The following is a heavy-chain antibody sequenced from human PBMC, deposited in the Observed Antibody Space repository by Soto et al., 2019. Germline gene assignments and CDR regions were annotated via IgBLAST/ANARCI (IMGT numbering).Heavy chain of an antibody. CDR3: ARDKGAAVTFDF. Sequence: SLRLSCAASGFTFSSYAMHWVRQAPGKGLEWVAVISYDGSNKYYADSVKGRFTISRDNSKNTLYLQMNSLRAEDTAVYYCARDKGAAVTFDFWGQGTLVPVSS. D-gene: IGHD6-13*01. V-gene: IGHV3-30-3*01. CDR2: ISYDGSNK. CDR1: GFTFSSYA. J-gene: IGHJ4*02.